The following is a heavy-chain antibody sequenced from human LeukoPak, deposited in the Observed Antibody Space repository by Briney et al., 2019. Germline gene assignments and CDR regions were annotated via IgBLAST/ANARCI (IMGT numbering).Heavy chain of an antibody. V-gene: IGHV3-64*01. CDR3: ARENPPHGAFDI. Sequence: GGSLRLSCAASGFTFSSYAMHWVRQAPGKGLEYVSAISSNGGSTYYANSVKGIFTISRDNSKNTLYLQMGSLRAEDMAVYYCARENPPHGAFDIWGQGTMVTVSS. CDR2: ISSNGGST. J-gene: IGHJ3*02. CDR1: GFTFSSYA.